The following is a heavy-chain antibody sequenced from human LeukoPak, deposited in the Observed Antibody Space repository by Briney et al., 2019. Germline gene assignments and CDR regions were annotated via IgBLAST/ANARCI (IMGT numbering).Heavy chain of an antibody. CDR3: ATVDRFGESTHYFAD. Sequence: GGSLRLSCVASGFTFSSYWMSWVRQTPGKGLEWVANIREDGSERYYVDSVKGRFTISRDNAKNSLYLQMNSLRAEDTAVYYCATVDRFGESTHYFADWGQGTLVTVSS. D-gene: IGHD3-10*01. CDR2: IREDGSER. J-gene: IGHJ4*02. V-gene: IGHV3-7*01. CDR1: GFTFSSYW.